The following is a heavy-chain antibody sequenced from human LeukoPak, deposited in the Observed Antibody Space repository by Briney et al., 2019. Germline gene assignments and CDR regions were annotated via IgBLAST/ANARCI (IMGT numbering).Heavy chain of an antibody. Sequence: GGSLRLSCAASGFTFSSYAMSWVRQAPGKGLEWVANINHDESEEFYVDSVKGRFTISRDNAKKSLYLQMKSLRAEDTAVYYCARISVHYGDLFDCWGQGTLFTVFS. CDR3: ARISVHYGDLFDC. CDR1: GFTFSSYA. CDR2: INHDESEE. D-gene: IGHD4-17*01. J-gene: IGHJ4*02. V-gene: IGHV3-7*05.